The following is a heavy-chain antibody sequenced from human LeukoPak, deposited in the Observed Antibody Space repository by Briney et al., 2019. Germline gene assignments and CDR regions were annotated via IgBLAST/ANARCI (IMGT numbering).Heavy chain of an antibody. CDR3: ARGGGRSSSPFDP. Sequence: ASVKASCKASGYTFTGSYMHWVRQAPGQGLEWMGWINPNSGGTKYAQNFQGRVTMTRDTSISTAYMELSRLRSDDTAVYYCARGGGRSSSPFDPWGQGTLVTVSS. CDR2: INPNSGGT. J-gene: IGHJ5*02. CDR1: GYTFTGSY. V-gene: IGHV1-2*02. D-gene: IGHD6-6*01.